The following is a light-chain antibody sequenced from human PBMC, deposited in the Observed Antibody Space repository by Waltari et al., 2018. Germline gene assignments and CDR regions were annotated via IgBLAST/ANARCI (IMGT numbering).Light chain of an antibody. Sequence: EIVLTQSPGTLSLSPGERATLSCRASQSVSRSLAWYQQKHGQAPRLLIYDASSRATGIPDRFSGSGSGTDFSLTISRVEPEDFAVYYCQMYVRLPATFGQGTKVEVK. J-gene: IGKJ1*01. CDR2: DAS. CDR1: QSVSRS. CDR3: QMYVRLPAT. V-gene: IGKV3-20*01.